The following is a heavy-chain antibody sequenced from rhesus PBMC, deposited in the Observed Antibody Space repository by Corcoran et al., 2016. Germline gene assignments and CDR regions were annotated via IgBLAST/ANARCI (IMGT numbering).Heavy chain of an antibody. V-gene: IGHV3-14*01. CDR1: GFTFSSYW. Sequence: EVQLVESGGGLATPGGSLRLSCAASGFTFSSYWMHWVRQAPGKGLEWISAINSAGSSTYYADSVKGRFTISRENAKNTLYLQMDSLRAEDTAVYYCARLWGGIQRVQLGDYWGQGVLVTVSS. D-gene: IGHD5-42*01. CDR2: INSAGSST. CDR3: ARLWGGIQRVQLGDY. J-gene: IGHJ4*01.